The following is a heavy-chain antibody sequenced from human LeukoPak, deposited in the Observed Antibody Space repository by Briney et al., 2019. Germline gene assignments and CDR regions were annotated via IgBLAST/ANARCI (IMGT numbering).Heavy chain of an antibody. Sequence: GGSLRLSCTASGFSFSTYSMNWVRQAPGKGLEWVSYIVGSSSNIYYADSVKGRFTISRDNAKNSLYRQMDSLRAEDTAVYYCATDSPETAAFDYWGQGTLVTVSS. J-gene: IGHJ4*02. CDR1: GFSFSTYS. V-gene: IGHV3-48*04. CDR3: ATDSPETAAFDY. CDR2: IVGSSSNI. D-gene: IGHD1-1*01.